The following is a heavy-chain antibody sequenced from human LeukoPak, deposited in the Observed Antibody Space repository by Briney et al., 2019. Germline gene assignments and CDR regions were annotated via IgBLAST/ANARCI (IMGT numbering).Heavy chain of an antibody. CDR3: AREDTSAAVDY. D-gene: IGHD6-13*01. CDR1: GGSISSGGYS. J-gene: IGHJ4*02. Sequence: SETLSLTCAVSGGSISSGGYSWSWIRQTPGTGLEWIGYIYHSGSTYYNPSLKSRVTISVDRSKNQFSLKLSSVTAADTAVYYCAREDTSAAVDYWGQGTLVTVSS. CDR2: IYHSGST. V-gene: IGHV4-30-2*01.